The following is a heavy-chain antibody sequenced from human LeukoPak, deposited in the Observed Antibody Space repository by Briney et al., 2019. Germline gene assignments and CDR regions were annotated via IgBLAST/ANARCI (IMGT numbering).Heavy chain of an antibody. Sequence: GGSLRLSCAASGLTFSTYAMYWVRQAPGKGLEWVSSISGSGGSTYYADSVKGRFTISRDNSKNTLYLQMNSLRAEDTALYYCAKDRSSAWNCLDSWGQGTLVTVSS. D-gene: IGHD6-19*01. CDR2: ISGSGGST. CDR3: AKDRSSAWNCLDS. CDR1: GLTFSTYA. J-gene: IGHJ4*02. V-gene: IGHV3-23*01.